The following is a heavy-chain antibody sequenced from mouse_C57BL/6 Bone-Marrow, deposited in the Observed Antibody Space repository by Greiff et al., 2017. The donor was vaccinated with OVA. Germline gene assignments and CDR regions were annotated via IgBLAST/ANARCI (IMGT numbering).Heavy chain of an antibody. D-gene: IGHD1-1*01. V-gene: IGHV5-9-1*02. CDR2: ISSGGDYI. Sequence: EVQVVESGEGLVKPGGSLKLSCAASGFTFSSYAMSWVRQTPEKRLEWVAYISSGGDYIYYADTVKCRFTISRDNARNTLYLQMSSLKSEDTAMYYCTREPPYYYGSRNWYFDVWGTGTTVTVSS. CDR3: TREPPYYYGSRNWYFDV. J-gene: IGHJ1*03. CDR1: GFTFSSYA.